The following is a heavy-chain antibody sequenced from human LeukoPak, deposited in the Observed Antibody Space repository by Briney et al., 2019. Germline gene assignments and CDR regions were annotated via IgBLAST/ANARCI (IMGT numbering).Heavy chain of an antibody. D-gene: IGHD6-19*01. CDR1: GFIFDDYA. CDR3: AKDRVAGPWADAFDI. CDR2: ISWHSGTI. Sequence: GRSLRLSCAASGFIFDDYAMHWVRQAPGKGLEWVSGISWHSGTIGYADSVKGRFTISRDNAKNSLYLQMNSLRAEDTAFYYCAKDRVAGPWADAFDIWGQGTMVTVSS. V-gene: IGHV3-9*01. J-gene: IGHJ3*02.